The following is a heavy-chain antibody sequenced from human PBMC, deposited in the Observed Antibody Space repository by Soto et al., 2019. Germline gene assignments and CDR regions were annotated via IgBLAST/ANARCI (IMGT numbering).Heavy chain of an antibody. Sequence: QVQLVQSGAEVKKPGSSVKVSCKASGGTFSSYAISWVRQAPGQRLEWMGGIIPIFGTANYAQKFQGRVTITADESTSTAYMELSSLRSEDTAVYYCARMEGVASHYYYYGMDVWGQGTTVTVSS. CDR1: GGTFSSYA. V-gene: IGHV1-69*01. D-gene: IGHD5-12*01. J-gene: IGHJ6*02. CDR3: ARMEGVASHYYYYGMDV. CDR2: IIPIFGTA.